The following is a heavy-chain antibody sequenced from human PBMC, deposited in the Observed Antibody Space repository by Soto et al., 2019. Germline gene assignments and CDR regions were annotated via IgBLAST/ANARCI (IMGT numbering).Heavy chain of an antibody. CDR1: GFSFSSSA. CDR3: AKDPEVLRFLESPPVGYFDY. V-gene: IGHV3-23*01. J-gene: IGHJ4*02. CDR2: ISGSGGST. D-gene: IGHD3-3*01. Sequence: PWGSLRLSXAASGFSFSSSAMSWVRQAPGKGLEWVSAISGSGGSTYYADSVKVRFTSSRDNSKNTLYLQMNSLRAEDTAVYYCAKDPEVLRFLESPPVGYFDYWGQGTLVTVSS.